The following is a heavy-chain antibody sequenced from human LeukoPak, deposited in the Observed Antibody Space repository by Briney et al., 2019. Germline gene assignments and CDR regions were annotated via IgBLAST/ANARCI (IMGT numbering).Heavy chain of an antibody. Sequence: GGSLRLSCGASGFTLSSYAMTWVRQAPGKGLEWVSAIGISGGSTYYADSVKGRFTISRGNSMNTVYLEMSSLRAEDTAVYYCARAARPVDYWGQGTLVTVSS. CDR3: ARAARPVDY. J-gene: IGHJ4*02. V-gene: IGHV3-23*01. CDR1: GFTLSSYA. CDR2: IGISGGST.